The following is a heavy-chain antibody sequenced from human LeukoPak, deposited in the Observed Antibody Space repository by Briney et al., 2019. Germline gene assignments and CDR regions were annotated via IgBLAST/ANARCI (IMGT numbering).Heavy chain of an antibody. J-gene: IGHJ4*02. V-gene: IGHV4-34*01. CDR3: ARGPLSRYFDY. CDR1: GGSFSGYY. Sequence: PSETLSLTCAVYGGSFSGYYWSWIRQPPGKGLEWIGEINHSGSTNYNPSLKSRVTISVDTSKNQFSLKLSSVTAADTAVYYCARGPLSRYFDYWGQGTLVTASS. CDR2: INHSGST. D-gene: IGHD3-3*02.